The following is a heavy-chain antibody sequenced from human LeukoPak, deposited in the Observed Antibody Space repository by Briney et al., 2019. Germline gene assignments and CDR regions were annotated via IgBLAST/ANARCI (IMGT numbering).Heavy chain of an antibody. CDR2: IYYSGST. CDR3: ARGGLDVLRFLEWFYFDY. Sequence: SETLSLTCTVSGGSISSYYWSWIRQPPGRGLEWIGYIYYSGSTNYNPSLKSRVTISVDTSKNQFSLKLSSVTAADTAVYYCARGGLDVLRFLEWFYFDYWGQGTLVTVSS. CDR1: GGSISSYY. J-gene: IGHJ4*02. V-gene: IGHV4-59*01. D-gene: IGHD3-3*01.